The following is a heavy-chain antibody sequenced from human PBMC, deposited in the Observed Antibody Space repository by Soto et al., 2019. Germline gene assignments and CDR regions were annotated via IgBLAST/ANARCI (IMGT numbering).Heavy chain of an antibody. V-gene: IGHV1-69*13. J-gene: IGHJ2*01. CDR3: ARSDGDDYGDYFWYFDL. CDR1: GGTCSSYA. CDR2: IIPIFGTA. Sequence: GASVKVSCKASGGTCSSYAMSWVRQAPGQGLEWMGGIIPIFGTANYAQKFQGRVTITADESTSTAYMELSSLRSEDTAVYYCARSDGDDYGDYFWYFDLWGRGTLVTVSS. D-gene: IGHD4-17*01.